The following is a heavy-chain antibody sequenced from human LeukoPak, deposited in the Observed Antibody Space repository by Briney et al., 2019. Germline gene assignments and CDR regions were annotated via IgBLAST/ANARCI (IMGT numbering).Heavy chain of an antibody. Sequence: ASMKVFCKASGYTFTVYFIHWVRQAPGQGLEWMGRINPNSGATDYAQKFQGRVTMTRDTSISTAYMELSSLKSDDTAVYYCAKIGSSHDFDYWGQGTLITVSS. CDR1: GYTFTVYF. J-gene: IGHJ4*02. D-gene: IGHD1-26*01. CDR2: INPNSGAT. CDR3: AKIGSSHDFDY. V-gene: IGHV1-2*06.